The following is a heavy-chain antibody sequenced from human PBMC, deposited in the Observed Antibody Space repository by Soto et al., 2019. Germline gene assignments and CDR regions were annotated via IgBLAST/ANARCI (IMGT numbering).Heavy chain of an antibody. CDR2: IYYSGST. J-gene: IGHJ5*02. Sequence: SETLSLTCTVSGFSISRYYWSWIRQPPGKGLEWIGYIYYSGSTNYNPSLKSRVTISVDTSKNQFSLKLSSVTAADTAVYYCARASGVAATSSTHYWFDPWGQGTLVTVSS. D-gene: IGHD2-15*01. CDR3: ARASGVAATSSTHYWFDP. CDR1: GFSISRYY. V-gene: IGHV4-59*01.